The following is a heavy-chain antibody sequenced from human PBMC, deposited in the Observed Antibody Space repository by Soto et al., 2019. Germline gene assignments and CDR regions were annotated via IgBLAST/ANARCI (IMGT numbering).Heavy chain of an antibody. D-gene: IGHD3-10*01. Sequence: GGSLRLSCAASGFTFSTCSMIWVRQAPGKGLEWVSYISSSSSTKYYADSVKGRFTISRDNAKNSLYLQMNSLRAEDTAVYYCAVLGDITDYFDYWGQGTLVTVSS. V-gene: IGHV3-48*01. CDR3: AVLGDITDYFDY. CDR1: GFTFSTCS. J-gene: IGHJ4*02. CDR2: ISSSSSTK.